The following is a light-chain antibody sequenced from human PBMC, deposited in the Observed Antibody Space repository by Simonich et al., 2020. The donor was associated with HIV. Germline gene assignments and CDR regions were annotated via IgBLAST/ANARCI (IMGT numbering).Light chain of an antibody. CDR2: GAS. J-gene: IGKJ1*01. V-gene: IGKV3-20*01. Sequence: EIVMTQSPATLSVSPGERATLSCRASQSVSSNLAWYQQKPGQAPRLLIYGASNRAPGIPDRFRGSGSGTDFTLTISRLEPEDFAVYYCQQYGSSPRTFGQGTKVEIK. CDR1: QSVSSN. CDR3: QQYGSSPRT.